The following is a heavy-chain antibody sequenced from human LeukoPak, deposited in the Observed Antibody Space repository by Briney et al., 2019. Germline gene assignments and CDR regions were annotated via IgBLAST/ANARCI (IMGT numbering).Heavy chain of an antibody. D-gene: IGHD6-19*01. CDR1: GFTFSSYA. J-gene: IGHJ4*02. CDR2: ISGSGGST. Sequence: GGSLRLSCAASGFTFSSYAMSWVRQAPGKGQEWVSAISGSGGSTYYADSVKRRFTISRDNSKNTLYLQMNSLRAEDTAVYYCAKDQHLPGIAVAPNIYWGQGTLVTVSS. V-gene: IGHV3-23*01. CDR3: AKDQHLPGIAVAPNIY.